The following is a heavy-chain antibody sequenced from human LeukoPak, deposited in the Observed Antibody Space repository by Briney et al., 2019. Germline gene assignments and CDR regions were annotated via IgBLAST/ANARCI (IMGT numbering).Heavy chain of an antibody. J-gene: IGHJ4*02. V-gene: IGHV4-4*08. D-gene: IGHD6-13*01. CDR2: IYHNGFT. CDR1: RGSISSHY. CDR3: ATAIAAADPVIDY. Sequence: SETLSLTCTVSRGSISSHYWSWIRQPPGKGLEWIGYIYHNGFTTYNASLKSRVTISVDTSKNQFSLKLNSVTAADTAVYYCATAIAAADPVIDYWGQGTLVIVSS.